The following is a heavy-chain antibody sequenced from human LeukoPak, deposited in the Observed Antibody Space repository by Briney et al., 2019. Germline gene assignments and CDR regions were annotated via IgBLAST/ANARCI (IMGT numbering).Heavy chain of an antibody. D-gene: IGHD6-19*01. CDR3: ARRAVTGTQNFDY. V-gene: IGHV4-59*08. CDR1: GGSISSYY. J-gene: IGHJ4*02. CDR2: LYYSGSS. Sequence: PSETLSLTCTVSGGSISSYYWSWIRQPPGKGLEWIGYLYYSGSSNYNPSLKSRVTMSVDTSKNQFSLKLTSVTAADTAVYYCARRAVTGTQNFDYWGQGTLVTVSS.